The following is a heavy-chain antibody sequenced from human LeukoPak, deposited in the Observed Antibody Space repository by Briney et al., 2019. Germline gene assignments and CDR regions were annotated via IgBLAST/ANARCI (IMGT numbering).Heavy chain of an antibody. CDR2: IIPIFGTS. V-gene: IGHV1-69*13. D-gene: IGHD6-19*01. J-gene: IGHJ4*02. Sequence: ASVKVSCKASGGTFSSYAISWVRQAPGQGLEWMGGIIPIFGTSNYAQKFQGRVTITADESTSTAYMELSSLRSEDTAVYYCARYYSGWYYFDYWGQGTLVTASS. CDR3: ARYYSGWYYFDY. CDR1: GGTFSSYA.